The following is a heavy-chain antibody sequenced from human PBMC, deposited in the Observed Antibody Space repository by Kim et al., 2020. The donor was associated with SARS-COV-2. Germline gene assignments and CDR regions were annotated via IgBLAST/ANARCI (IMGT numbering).Heavy chain of an antibody. CDR3: AKEDVQQLAKEY. CDR1: GFTFRTYG. V-gene: IGHV3-30*18. J-gene: IGHJ4*02. D-gene: IGHD6-13*01. Sequence: GGSLRLSCAASGFTFRTYGMHWVRQAPGKGLEWVAVISDDGSKKFHADSVKGRFIISRDNSKNTLYLQMNSLRPGDTAVYYCAKEDVQQLAKEYWGQGTLVIVSS. CDR2: ISDDGSKK.